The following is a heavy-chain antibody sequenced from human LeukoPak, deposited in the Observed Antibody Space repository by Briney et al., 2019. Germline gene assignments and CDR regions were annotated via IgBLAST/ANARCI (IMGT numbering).Heavy chain of an antibody. J-gene: IGHJ4*02. V-gene: IGHV1-2*02. Sequence: ASVKVSCKASGYTFIGFYIHWVRHAPGQGLEGMGWINPNGGAINYSQKLQGRVTLTRDTSLSTAYMELSRLRSDDTAVFYCARQSKAVAAARIFDYWGQGTLMTVSS. CDR1: GYTFIGFY. CDR2: INPNGGAI. CDR3: ARQSKAVAAARIFDY. D-gene: IGHD6-19*01.